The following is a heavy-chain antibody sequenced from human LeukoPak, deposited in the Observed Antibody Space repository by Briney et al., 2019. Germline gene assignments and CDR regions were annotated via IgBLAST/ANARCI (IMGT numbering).Heavy chain of an antibody. J-gene: IGHJ4*02. D-gene: IGHD6-19*01. CDR1: GGSISSYY. CDR2: IYYSGST. Sequence: PSETLSLTCTVSGGSISSYYWSWIRQPPGKGLEWIGYIYYSGSTNYNPSLKSRVTISVDKSKNQFSLKLSSMTAADTAVYYCARAVAGTYYWGLGTLVTVSS. CDR3: ARAVAGTYY. V-gene: IGHV4-59*12.